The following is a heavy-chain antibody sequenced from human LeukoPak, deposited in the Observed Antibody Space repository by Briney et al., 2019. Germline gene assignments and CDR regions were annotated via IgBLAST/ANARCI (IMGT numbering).Heavy chain of an antibody. CDR3: ARDYEGTAMGSFDY. V-gene: IGHV1-18*01. CDR1: GYTFTSYG. Sequence: GASVKVSCKASGYTFTSYGISWVRQAPGQGLEWMGWISAYNGNTNYAQKLQGRVTMTTDTSTSTAYMELRSLRSDDTAVYYCARDYEGTAMGSFDYWGQGTLVTVSS. J-gene: IGHJ4*02. CDR2: ISAYNGNT. D-gene: IGHD5-18*01.